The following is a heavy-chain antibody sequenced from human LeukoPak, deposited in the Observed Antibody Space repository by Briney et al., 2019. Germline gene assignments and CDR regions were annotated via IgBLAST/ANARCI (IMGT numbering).Heavy chain of an antibody. J-gene: IGHJ4*02. Sequence: SVKVSCKASGGTFSSYAISWVRQAPGQGLEWMGGIIPIFGTANYAQKFQGRVTITTDESTSTAYMELSSLRSEDTAVYYCASGPGVSYYDSSGYYYDYWGQGTLVTVSS. CDR1: GGTFSSYA. CDR3: ASGPGVSYYDSSGYYYDY. CDR2: IIPIFGTA. D-gene: IGHD3-22*01. V-gene: IGHV1-69*05.